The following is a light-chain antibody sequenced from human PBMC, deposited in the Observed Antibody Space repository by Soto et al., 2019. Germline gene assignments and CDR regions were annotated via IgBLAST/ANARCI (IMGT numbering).Light chain of an antibody. Sequence: DIQMKQSPTSLSASVGDRVTITCRASQTLDTYLNWFQQRPGQGPKLLIYAGSELHSGVPSRFSGSGSGTDFTLTISSLQPEDFATYYCQQSYLTPFTFGGGTKVEIK. J-gene: IGKJ4*01. V-gene: IGKV1-39*01. CDR2: AGS. CDR3: QQSYLTPFT. CDR1: QTLDTY.